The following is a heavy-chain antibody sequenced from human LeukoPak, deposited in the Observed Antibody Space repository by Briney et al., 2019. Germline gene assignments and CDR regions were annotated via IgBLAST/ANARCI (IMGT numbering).Heavy chain of an antibody. Sequence: ASVKVSCKASGYTFTSYYMHWVRQAPGQGLEWMGIINPSGGSTSYAQKFQGRVTMTRDTSTSTVYMELSSLRSEDTAVFYCARDIVVVPAAMYSLYYYYYYMDVWGTGTTVTVSS. CDR1: GYTFTSYY. CDR3: ARDIVVVPAAMYSLYYYYYYMDV. D-gene: IGHD2-2*01. CDR2: INPSGGST. V-gene: IGHV1-46*01. J-gene: IGHJ6*03.